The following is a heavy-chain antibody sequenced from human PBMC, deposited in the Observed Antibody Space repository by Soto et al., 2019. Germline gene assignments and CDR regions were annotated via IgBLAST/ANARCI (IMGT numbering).Heavy chain of an antibody. CDR2: IYPSDSDT. V-gene: IGHV5-51*01. CDR3: ARHGRTGTYYSCFDQ. J-gene: IGHJ4*02. D-gene: IGHD3-10*01. CDR1: GYDFTTYW. Sequence: GESLKISCEASGYDFTTYWIAWVRQMPGKGLEWVGIIYPSDSDTRYSPSFQGQVSISADKSISTAYLHWSSLKASDTAMYFCARHGRTGTYYSCFDQWGQGTLVTVSS.